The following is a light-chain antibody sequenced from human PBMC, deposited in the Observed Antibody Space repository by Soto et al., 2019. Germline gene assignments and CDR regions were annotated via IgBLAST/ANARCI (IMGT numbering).Light chain of an antibody. CDR1: TNDVGGYNY. J-gene: IGLJ1*01. CDR3: NSYRSITSCPYV. V-gene: IGLV2-14*01. CDR2: EVS. Sequence: QSVLTQPASVSGSPGQSITISCTGTTNDVGGYNYVSWYQQHPGKAPKLLIFEVSSRPSGVSNRFSGSKSGNTASLTISALQAEDEAYYFCNSYRSITSCPYVFGTETNVTVL.